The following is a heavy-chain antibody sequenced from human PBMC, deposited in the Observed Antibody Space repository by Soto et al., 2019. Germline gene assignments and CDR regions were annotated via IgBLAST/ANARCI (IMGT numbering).Heavy chain of an antibody. CDR1: GGSISSGGYS. V-gene: IGHV4-30-2*01. D-gene: IGHD2-8*02. Sequence: QLQLQESGSGLVKPSQTLSLTCAVSGGSISSGGYSWSWIRQPPGKGLEWIGYIYHSGNTYYNPSLRSRVAISVDRSKNQFSLRLSSVTAADTAVYYCAREITGGGDDFDLWGQGTLVTVSS. J-gene: IGHJ4*02. CDR2: IYHSGNT. CDR3: AREITGGGDDFDL.